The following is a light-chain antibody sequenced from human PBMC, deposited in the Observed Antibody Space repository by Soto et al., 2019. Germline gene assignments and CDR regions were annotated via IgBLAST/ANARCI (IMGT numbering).Light chain of an antibody. V-gene: IGLV2-14*01. J-gene: IGLJ2*01. CDR1: SSDVGSYNY. Sequence: QSALTQPASVSGSPGQSIIISCTGTSSDVGSYNYVSWYQQHPGKAPKLMIYDVSNRPSGVSNRFSGSKSGNTASLTISGLQAEDEADYYCSSYTTSGSLVFGGGTKLTVL. CDR3: SSYTTSGSLV. CDR2: DVS.